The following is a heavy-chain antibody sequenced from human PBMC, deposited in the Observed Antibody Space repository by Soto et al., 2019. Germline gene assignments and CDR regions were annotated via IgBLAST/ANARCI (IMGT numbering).Heavy chain of an antibody. CDR1: SGSISSSNW. J-gene: IGHJ5*02. CDR2: IYHSGST. V-gene: IGHV4-4*02. D-gene: IGHD3-10*01. Sequence: PSETLSLTCAVSSGSISSSNWWSWVRQPPGKGLEWIGEIYHSGSTNYNPSLKSRVTISVDKSKNQFSLKLSSVTAADTAVYYCARSKTYYYGSGSYGNWFDPWGQGTLVTVSS. CDR3: ARSKTYYYGSGSYGNWFDP.